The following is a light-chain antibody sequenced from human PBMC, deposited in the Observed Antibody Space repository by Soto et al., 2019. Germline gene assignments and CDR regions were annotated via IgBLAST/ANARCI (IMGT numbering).Light chain of an antibody. CDR3: QHYGSSHPEFP. Sequence: EIVLTQSPGTLSLSPGERATLSCRASQSVSSNYLAWYQQRPGQAPRLLIFGASYRAAGIPDRFSGSGSGTDFILTIIRLEPEDFAVYYCQHYGSSHPEFPFGPGTKVDSK. CDR1: QSVSSNY. J-gene: IGKJ3*01. V-gene: IGKV3-20*01. CDR2: GAS.